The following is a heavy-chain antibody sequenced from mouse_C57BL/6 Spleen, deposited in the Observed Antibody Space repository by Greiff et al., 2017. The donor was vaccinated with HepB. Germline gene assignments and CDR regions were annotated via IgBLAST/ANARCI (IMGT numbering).Heavy chain of an antibody. Sequence: VQLVESGAELVMPGASVKLSCKASGYTFTSYWMHWVKQRPGQGLEWIGEIDPSDSYTNYNQKFKGKSTLTVDKSSSTAYMQLSSLTSEDSAVYYCARGGSSHFDYWGQGTTLTVSS. CDR2: IDPSDSYT. J-gene: IGHJ2*01. CDR1: GYTFTSYW. CDR3: ARGGSSHFDY. V-gene: IGHV1-69*01. D-gene: IGHD1-1*01.